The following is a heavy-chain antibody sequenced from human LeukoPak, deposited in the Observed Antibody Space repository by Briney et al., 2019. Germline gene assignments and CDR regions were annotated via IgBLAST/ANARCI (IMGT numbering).Heavy chain of an antibody. Sequence: SVKVSCKASGGTFSSYAISWVRQAPGQGREWMGRIIPIFGTANYAHKFQGRVTITTDESTSTAYMELSSLRSEDTAVYYCARDADGDYALGYWGQGTLVTVSS. CDR1: GGTFSSYA. CDR3: ARDADGDYALGY. J-gene: IGHJ4*02. V-gene: IGHV1-69*05. D-gene: IGHD4-17*01. CDR2: IIPIFGTA.